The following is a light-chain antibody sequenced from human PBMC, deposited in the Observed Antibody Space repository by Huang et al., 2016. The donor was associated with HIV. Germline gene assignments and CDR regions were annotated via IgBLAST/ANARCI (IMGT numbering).Light chain of an antibody. CDR1: QSLLHADGNIY. CDR3: MQTLEIPLT. V-gene: IGKV2-28*01. CDR2: SAS. J-gene: IGKJ3*01. Sequence: ILMTQSPLSLPVVPGEPAFITCRSNQSLLHADGNIYLDWFLQKPGQSPPLLIYSASNRASGVPDRFSGGGSGIDFTLKISGVEADDLGVYYCMQTLEIPLTFGPGTKVDIK.